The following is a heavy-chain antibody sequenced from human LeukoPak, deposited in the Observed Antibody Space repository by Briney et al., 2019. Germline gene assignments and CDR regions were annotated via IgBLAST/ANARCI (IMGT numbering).Heavy chain of an antibody. Sequence: ASVKVSCKASGYTFTNYGISWVRQAPGQGLEWMGWISAYNGDTNYAQKFQGRVTMTTDTSTNTAYMELRSLRSGDTAVYYCARDYQWLLQQAAYYFDYWGQGTLVTVSS. V-gene: IGHV1-18*01. CDR1: GYTFTNYG. J-gene: IGHJ4*02. D-gene: IGHD6-19*01. CDR3: ARDYQWLLQQAAYYFDY. CDR2: ISAYNGDT.